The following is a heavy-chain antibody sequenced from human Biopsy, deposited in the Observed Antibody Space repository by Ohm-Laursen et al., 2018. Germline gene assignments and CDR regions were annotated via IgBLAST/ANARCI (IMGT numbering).Heavy chain of an antibody. CDR3: ARSNGYGDYRFDD. CDR2: ISYTGDT. D-gene: IGHD4-11*01. CDR1: GVSISSDF. Sequence: PSQTLSLTCTVSGVSISSDFWSWIRQTPGKGLEWIGYISYTGDTNYNPSLESRITISLDTSKNQFSLMLSSVTAADTAVYYCARSNGYGDYRFDDWGQGTLVTVAS. V-gene: IGHV4-59*01. J-gene: IGHJ4*02.